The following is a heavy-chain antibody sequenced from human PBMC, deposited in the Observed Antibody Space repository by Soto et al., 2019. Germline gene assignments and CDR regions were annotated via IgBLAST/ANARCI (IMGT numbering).Heavy chain of an antibody. D-gene: IGHD2-15*01. CDR3: ASVGCSGGSCYRVYFDY. Sequence: HVQLQESGPGLVKPSQTLSLTCTVSGDSISRGDFYWSWIRQPPGKGLEWIGYTYYSGSTDYNPSLRSRVSISTDTSKNQFSLKLSSVTAADTAVYYCASVGCSGGSCYRVYFDYWGQGTLVTVSS. CDR2: TYYSGST. CDR1: GDSISRGDFY. V-gene: IGHV4-30-4*01. J-gene: IGHJ4*02.